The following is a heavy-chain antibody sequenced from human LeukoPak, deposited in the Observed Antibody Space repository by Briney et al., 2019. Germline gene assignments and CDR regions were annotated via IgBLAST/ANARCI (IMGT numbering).Heavy chain of an antibody. Sequence: SETLSLTCAVYGGSFSGYYWSWIRQPPGKGLEWIGEINHSGSTNYNPSLKSRVTISVDTSKNQFSLKLSSETAADTAVYYCARSHCSGGRCPRWLQSTADYWGQGTLVTVSS. D-gene: IGHD2-15*01. V-gene: IGHV4-34*01. CDR1: GGSFSGYY. CDR2: INHSGST. CDR3: ARSHCSGGRCPRWLQSTADY. J-gene: IGHJ4*02.